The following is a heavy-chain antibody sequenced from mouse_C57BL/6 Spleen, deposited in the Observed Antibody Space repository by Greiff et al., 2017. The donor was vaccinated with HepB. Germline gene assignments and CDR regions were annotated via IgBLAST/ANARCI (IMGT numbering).Heavy chain of an antibody. CDR1: GYTFTSYW. CDR2: IDPSDSET. CDR3: ARERDTRQPGAMDY. D-gene: IGHD5-1-1*01. V-gene: IGHV1-52*01. J-gene: IGHJ4*01. Sequence: QVQLKQPGAELVRPGSSVKLSCKASGYTFTSYWMHWVKQRPIQGLEWIGNIDPSDSETHYNQKFKDKATLTVDKSSSTAYMQLSSLTSEDSAVYYCARERDTRQPGAMDYWGQGTSVTVSS.